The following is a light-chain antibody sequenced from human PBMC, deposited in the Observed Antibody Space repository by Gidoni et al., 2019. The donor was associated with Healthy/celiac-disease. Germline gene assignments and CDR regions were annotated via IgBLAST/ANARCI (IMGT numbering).Light chain of an antibody. CDR1: QDISNY. J-gene: IGKJ5*01. CDR2: DAS. V-gene: IGKV1-33*01. CDR3: QQYDNLPIT. Sequence: SAPVGDRVTITGQASQDISNYLNWYQQKPGKAPKLLIYDASNLETGDPSRFSGSGSGTDFTFTISSLQPEDIATYYCQQYDNLPITFGQGTRLEIK.